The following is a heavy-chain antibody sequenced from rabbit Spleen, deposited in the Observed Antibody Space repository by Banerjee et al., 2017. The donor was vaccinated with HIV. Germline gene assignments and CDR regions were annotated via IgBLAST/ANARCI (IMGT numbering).Heavy chain of an antibody. J-gene: IGHJ4*01. CDR2: INTVTGKT. CDR3: ARDLVAVIGWNFNL. CDR1: GVSFSDKDV. Sequence: EQLEESGGGLVKPEGSLTLTCKASGVSFSDKDVMCWVRQAPGKGLEWIACINTVTGKTVYASWAKGRFIMSRPSSTTVTLQMTSLTAADTATYFCARDLVAVIGWNFNLWSPGTLVTVS. D-gene: IGHD1-1*01. V-gene: IGHV1S45*01.